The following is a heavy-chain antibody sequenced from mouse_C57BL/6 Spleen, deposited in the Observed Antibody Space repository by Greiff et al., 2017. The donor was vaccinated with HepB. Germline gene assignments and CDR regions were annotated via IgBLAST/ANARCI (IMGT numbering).Heavy chain of an antibody. D-gene: IGHD1-1*01. Sequence: QVTLKVSGPGILQPSQTLSLTCSFSGFSLSTFGMGVGWIRQPSGKGLEWLAHIWWDDDKYYNPALKSRLTISKDTSKNQVFLKIANVDTADTATYYCARIAEFITTVVARSYYAMDYWGQGTSVTVSS. V-gene: IGHV8-8*01. CDR2: IWWDDDK. CDR1: GFSLSTFGMG. CDR3: ARIAEFITTVVARSYYAMDY. J-gene: IGHJ4*01.